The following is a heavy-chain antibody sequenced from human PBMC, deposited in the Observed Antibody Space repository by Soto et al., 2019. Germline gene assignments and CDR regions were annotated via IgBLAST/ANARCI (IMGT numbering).Heavy chain of an antibody. J-gene: IGHJ6*02. CDR2: IYPGDSDT. Sequence: GESLKISCKGSGYTFTNYWIGWVRQMPGKGLEWVGIIYPGDSDTRYSPSFQGQVTLSADKSISTAYLRWSSLKASDTAMYYCARHGMGDGYNSHYYYGMDVWGQGTTVTV. CDR1: GYTFTNYW. V-gene: IGHV5-51*01. D-gene: IGHD5-12*01. CDR3: ARHGMGDGYNSHYYYGMDV.